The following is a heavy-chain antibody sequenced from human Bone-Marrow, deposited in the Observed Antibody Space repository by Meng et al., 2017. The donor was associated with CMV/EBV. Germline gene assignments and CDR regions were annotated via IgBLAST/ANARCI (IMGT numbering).Heavy chain of an antibody. CDR1: GGTFSSYA. CDR2: IIPILGIA. V-gene: IGHV1-69*10. D-gene: IGHD4-11*01. Sequence: SVKVSCKASGGTFSSYAISWVRQTPGQGLEWIGAIIPILGIANYPQKFQGKVTITADKSTSTAYMVLSRLRSADTAVYYCARVTIFTMTTVTIEAGYGMDVWGQGTTVTVAS. CDR3: ARVTIFTMTTVTIEAGYGMDV. J-gene: IGHJ6*02.